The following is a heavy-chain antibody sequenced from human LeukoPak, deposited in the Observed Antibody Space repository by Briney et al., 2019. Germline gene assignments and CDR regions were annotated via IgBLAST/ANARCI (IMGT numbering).Heavy chain of an antibody. V-gene: IGHV1-69*06. CDR2: IIPVFGTT. J-gene: IGHJ4*02. CDR1: GGTFSSYT. Sequence: SVKVSCKASGGTFSSYTVSWVRLTPGQGLEWLGGIIPVFGTTTYAQKFQAKVTMTADKSTNTAYLEISSLTSDDTAVYYCARCSPGDSSNFYAVLQYWGQGTQVTVS. D-gene: IGHD3-22*01. CDR3: ARCSPGDSSNFYAVLQY.